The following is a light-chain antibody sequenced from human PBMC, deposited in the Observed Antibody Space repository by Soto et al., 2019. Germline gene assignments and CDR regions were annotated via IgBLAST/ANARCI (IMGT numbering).Light chain of an antibody. V-gene: IGLV3-1*01. J-gene: IGLJ2*01. Sequence: SYELTQPPSVSMSPGQTASITCSGDKLGDKYACWYQQKQGQSPVLVIYQDSKRPSGIPERFSGSNSGNTATLTISGTQAMDEADYYCQAWDSSTVVFGGGTKVTVL. CDR2: QDS. CDR1: KLGDKY. CDR3: QAWDSSTVV.